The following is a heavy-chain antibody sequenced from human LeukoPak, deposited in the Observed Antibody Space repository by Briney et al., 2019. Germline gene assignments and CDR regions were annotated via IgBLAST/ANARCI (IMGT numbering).Heavy chain of an antibody. V-gene: IGHV4-30-4*01. CDR3: ARDGKGLQGWFDP. CDR1: GGSISSGDYY. Sequence: SETLSLTCTVSGGSISSGDYYWSWIRQPPGKGLEWIGYIYYSGSTYYNPSLKSRVTISVDTSKNQFSLKLSSVTAADTAVYYCARDGKGLQGWFDPWGQGTLVTVSS. J-gene: IGHJ5*02. CDR2: IYYSGST. D-gene: IGHD5-24*01.